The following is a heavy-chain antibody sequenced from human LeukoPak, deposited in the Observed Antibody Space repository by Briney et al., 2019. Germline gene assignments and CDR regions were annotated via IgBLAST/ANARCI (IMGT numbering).Heavy chain of an antibody. CDR1: GHSIGNGYY. J-gene: IGHJ6*03. CDR3: ASSNYCAGTSCGLNYHDYYIDE. Sequence: PSETLSLTCAVSGHSIGNGYYWGWIRQTPGKGPEWIGSMYHTGNSHYNPSLKSRVTMSVDTSTNQFSLKVTSVTAADTAIYYCASSNYCAGTSCGLNYHDYYIDEWGTGSSVTVSS. V-gene: IGHV4-38-2*01. CDR2: MYHTGNS. D-gene: IGHD2-2*01.